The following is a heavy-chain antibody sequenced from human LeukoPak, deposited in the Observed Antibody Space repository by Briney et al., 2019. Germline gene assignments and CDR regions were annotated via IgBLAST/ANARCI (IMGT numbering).Heavy chain of an antibody. Sequence: SETLSLTCTVSSGSISGYSWSWIRQPPGKGLEWLGYIGHTGSTNYNPSLRRRITISGDTSTNPFSLKLSSVPAADTAVYYCAREADYYDSSGSYSNYFDYWGQGTLVTVSS. D-gene: IGHD3-22*01. CDR3: AREADYYDSSGSYSNYFDY. J-gene: IGHJ4*02. CDR2: IGHTGST. V-gene: IGHV4-59*01. CDR1: SGSISGYS.